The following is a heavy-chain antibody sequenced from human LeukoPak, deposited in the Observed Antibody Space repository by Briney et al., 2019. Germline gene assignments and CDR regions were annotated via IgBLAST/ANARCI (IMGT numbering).Heavy chain of an antibody. CDR3: ARGATGGYYYYYGMDV. D-gene: IGHD2-8*02. J-gene: IGHJ6*02. CDR2: IPYDGSNK. V-gene: IGHV3-30-3*01. CDR1: GFTFSSYA. Sequence: GRSLRLSCAAFGFTFSSYAMHWVRQAPGKGLEWVAAIPYDGSNKYYADSVKGRFTISRDNSKNTLYLQMNSLRAEDTAVYYCARGATGGYYYYYGMDVWGQGTTVTVSS.